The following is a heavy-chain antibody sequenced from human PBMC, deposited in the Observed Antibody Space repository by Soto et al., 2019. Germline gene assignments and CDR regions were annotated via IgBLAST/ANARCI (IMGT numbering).Heavy chain of an antibody. CDR1: GGSISSGGYY. V-gene: IGHV4-31*03. D-gene: IGHD3-22*01. CDR2: IYYSGST. Sequence: QVQLQESGPGLVKPSQTLSLTCTVSGGSISSGGYYWSWIRQHPGKGLEWIGYIYYSGSTYYNPSRKSRVTIAVDTSKNQFSLKLSSVTAADTAVYYCARGGAYYDSSESWFDPWGQGTLVTVSS. CDR3: ARGGAYYDSSESWFDP. J-gene: IGHJ5*02.